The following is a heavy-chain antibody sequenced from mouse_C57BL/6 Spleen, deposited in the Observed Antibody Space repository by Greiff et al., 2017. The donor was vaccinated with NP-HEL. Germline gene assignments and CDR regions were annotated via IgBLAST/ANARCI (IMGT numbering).Heavy chain of an antibody. J-gene: IGHJ1*03. D-gene: IGHD2-3*01. Sequence: EVQLQQSGPVLVKPGPSVKISCKASGFTFPDYYMHWVKQSHGKSLEWIGLVYPYNGGTSYNQKFKGKATLTVDTSSSTAYMELNSLTSEDSAVYYCARGGGIYDGYYVRYFDVWGTGTTVTVSS. CDR1: GFTFPDYY. CDR3: ARGGGIYDGYYVRYFDV. CDR2: VYPYNGGT. V-gene: IGHV1-36*01.